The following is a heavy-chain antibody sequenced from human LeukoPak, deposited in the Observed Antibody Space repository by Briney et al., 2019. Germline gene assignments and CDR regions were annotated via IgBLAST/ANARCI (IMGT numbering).Heavy chain of an antibody. J-gene: IGHJ4*02. Sequence: GGSLRLSCAASGFTFSSYEMNWIRQAPGQGLEWVSYISSSGSKIYYADSAKGRFTISRENAKNSLYLQMNSLRAEDTAVYYCAREDIVVVPAAPDYWGKGTLVTVSS. V-gene: IGHV3-48*03. CDR2: ISSSGSKI. D-gene: IGHD2-2*01. CDR3: AREDIVVVPAAPDY. CDR1: GFTFSSYE.